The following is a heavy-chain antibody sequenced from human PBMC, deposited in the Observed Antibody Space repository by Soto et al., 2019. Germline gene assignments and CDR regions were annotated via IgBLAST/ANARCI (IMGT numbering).Heavy chain of an antibody. Sequence: GGSLRLSWAASGCSFSSFAMNLVRQAPGKGLEWVSIISGTADSTFYADSVKGRFTISRDNSKNTLYLQVNSLRTEDTAVYYCAKSWGNTWELYYFDSWGQGTLVTVSS. CDR1: GCSFSSFA. J-gene: IGHJ4*02. V-gene: IGHV3-23*01. CDR2: ISGTADST. CDR3: AKSWGNTWELYYFDS. D-gene: IGHD1-7*01.